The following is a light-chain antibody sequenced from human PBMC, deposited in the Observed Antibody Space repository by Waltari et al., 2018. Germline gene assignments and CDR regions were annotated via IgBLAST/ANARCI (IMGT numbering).Light chain of an antibody. Sequence: EVVLTQSQGILSLSPGDRATLSCRSSPRVSVNSLAWYQHNPGQAPRLLIYDATMRATAIPDRFSGSVSGTDFTLVITRLEPEDFGVYYCQQYGSSPYTFGQGTKLQIK. V-gene: IGKV3-20*01. CDR1: PRVSVNS. CDR3: QQYGSSPYT. CDR2: DAT. J-gene: IGKJ2*01.